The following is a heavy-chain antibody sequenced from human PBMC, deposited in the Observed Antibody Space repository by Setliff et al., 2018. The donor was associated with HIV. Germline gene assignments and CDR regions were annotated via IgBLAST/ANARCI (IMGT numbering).Heavy chain of an antibody. CDR3: AKTQTVITVYGPFDS. D-gene: IGHD4-4*01. CDR1: GFSFRSYA. V-gene: IGHV3-23*01. CDR2: ISGSGDIT. Sequence: PGESLKISCAASGFSFRSYAVSWVRQAPGKGLEWVSVISGSGDITYYRESVKGRFTVSRDNSNNTVYLQMNSLRAEDTAMYYCAKTQTVITVYGPFDSWGQGTLVTVSS. J-gene: IGHJ4*02.